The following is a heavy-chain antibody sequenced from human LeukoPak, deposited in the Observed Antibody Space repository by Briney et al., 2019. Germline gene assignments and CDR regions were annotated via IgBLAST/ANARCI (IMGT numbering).Heavy chain of an antibody. Sequence: GGSLRLSCAASGFTFSSHVMHWVRQAPGKGLEWVAVIWYDGANKYYADSVKGRFTISRDNSKNTLYLQMASLRAEDMAVYYCARVAPIYSSSLYYLDYWGQGTLVTVSS. CDR1: GFTFSSHV. D-gene: IGHD6-13*01. V-gene: IGHV3-33*01. CDR3: ARVAPIYSSSLYYLDY. J-gene: IGHJ4*02. CDR2: IWYDGANK.